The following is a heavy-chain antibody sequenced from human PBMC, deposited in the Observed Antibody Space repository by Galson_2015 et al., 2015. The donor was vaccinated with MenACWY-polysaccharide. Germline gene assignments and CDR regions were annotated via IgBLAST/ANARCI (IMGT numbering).Heavy chain of an antibody. CDR1: FTFTSYA. J-gene: IGHJ6*02. CDR2: ISYDGSNK. D-gene: IGHD3-22*01. Sequence: FTFTSYAMHWVRQAPGKGLEWVTVISYDGSNKYYADSVKGRFTISRDNSKNTLYLQMDSLRAEDTAVYYCARDYCDRSRCYGMDVWGQGTTVTVSS. CDR3: ARDYCDRSRCYGMDV. V-gene: IGHV3-30-3*01.